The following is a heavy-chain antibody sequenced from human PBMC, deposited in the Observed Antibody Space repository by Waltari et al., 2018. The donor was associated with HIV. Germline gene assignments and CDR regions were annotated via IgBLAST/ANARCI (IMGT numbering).Heavy chain of an antibody. Sequence: EVQLVESGRGWVQPGRSLRPSCAATGSIFDDDDLTWVRQAPGKCLEWVSGISWNSGSIGNADSVKGRFTISRDNAKNSLYMQMNSLSAEDTALYYCAKGTAEYYGSGRLGVWGQGTTVTVSS. CDR3: AKGTAEYYGSGRLGV. V-gene: IGHV3-9*01. D-gene: IGHD3-10*01. CDR2: ISWNSGSI. CDR1: GSIFDDDD. J-gene: IGHJ6*02.